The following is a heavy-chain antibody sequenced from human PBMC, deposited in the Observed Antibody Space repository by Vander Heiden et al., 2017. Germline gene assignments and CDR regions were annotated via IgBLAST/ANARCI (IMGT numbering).Heavy chain of an antibody. J-gene: IGHJ4*02. CDR3: ARGGSIESTYGYDF. Sequence: QVQLVQSGAEAKKPGASAKASCKASGYTFTTYDINWVRQATGQGLEWMGWMNANTGNTGYAQKFQGRVTMTRNTYISTAYMELSGLTSEDTAVYYCARGGSIESTYGYDFWGQGSLVTVSS. CDR2: MNANTGNT. V-gene: IGHV1-8*01. D-gene: IGHD5-18*01. CDR1: GYTFTTYD.